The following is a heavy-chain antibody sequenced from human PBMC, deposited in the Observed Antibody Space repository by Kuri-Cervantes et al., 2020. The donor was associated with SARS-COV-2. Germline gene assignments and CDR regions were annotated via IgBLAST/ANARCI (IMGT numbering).Heavy chain of an antibody. D-gene: IGHD3-16*01. V-gene: IGHV1-18*04. CDR3: ARRSRGARWFDP. CDR2: ISAYNGNT. J-gene: IGHJ5*02. CDR1: GYTFTSYG. Sequence: ASVKVSCKASGYTFTSYGISWVRQAPGQGLEWTGWISAYNGNTNYAQKLQGRVTMTTDTSTSTAYMELRSLRSDDTAVYYCARRSRGARWFDPWGQGTLVTVSS.